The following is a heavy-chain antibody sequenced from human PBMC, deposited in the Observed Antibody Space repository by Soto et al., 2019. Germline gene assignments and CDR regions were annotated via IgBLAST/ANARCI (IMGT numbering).Heavy chain of an antibody. Sequence: QLQLQESGSGLVRPSQTLSLTCAVSGGSISSGGYSWNWIRQPPGKGLEWMGYIYHSGSTLYNPYLKSRVTISVDTSKNQFSLKLSSATAADTAVYYCARDQLEGNWFDPWGQGNLVTVSS. V-gene: IGHV4-30-2*01. CDR1: GGSISSGGYS. CDR2: IYHSGST. J-gene: IGHJ5*02. D-gene: IGHD1-1*01. CDR3: ARDQLEGNWFDP.